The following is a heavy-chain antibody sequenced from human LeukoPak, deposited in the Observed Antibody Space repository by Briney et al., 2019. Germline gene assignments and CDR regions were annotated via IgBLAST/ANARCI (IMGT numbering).Heavy chain of an antibody. CDR3: ASRFTNIVVVPAALDY. J-gene: IGHJ4*02. CDR2: ISGSGGST. V-gene: IGHV3-23*01. CDR1: GFTVSRDY. D-gene: IGHD2-2*01. Sequence: QLGGSLRLSCAASGFTVSRDYMTWVRQTPGKGLEWVSAISGSGGSTYYADSVKGRFTISRDNSKNTLYLQMNSLRAEDTAVYYCASRFTNIVVVPAALDYWGQGTLVTVSS.